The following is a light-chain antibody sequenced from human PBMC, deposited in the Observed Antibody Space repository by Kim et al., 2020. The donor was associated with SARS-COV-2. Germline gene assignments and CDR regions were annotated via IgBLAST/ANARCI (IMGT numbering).Light chain of an antibody. CDR3: GTWDTSLSAGV. CDR1: SSNIGNNY. Sequence: GQKVTISCSGRSSNIGNNYVSWYQQLPGAAPKLLIYDNDRRPSGFPDRFSGSKSGTSATLGITGLQTGDEADYYCGTWDTSLSAGVFGGGTKVTVL. CDR2: DND. V-gene: IGLV1-51*01. J-gene: IGLJ2*01.